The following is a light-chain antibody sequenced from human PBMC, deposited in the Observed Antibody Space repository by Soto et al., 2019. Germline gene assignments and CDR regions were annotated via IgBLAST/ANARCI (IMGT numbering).Light chain of an antibody. Sequence: QSLLTQPGSVSRSPGQSDTISCNGPRSDIGDSNLISWFQHSPGNPPRLLIYEFLLRPSGVSTRLSGSKAGNTDALILSALLDDDEADYFCASFRSGTILVFGSGTKVTV. CDR2: EFL. V-gene: IGLV2-14*01. J-gene: IGLJ1*01. CDR1: RSDIGDSNL. CDR3: ASFRSGTILV.